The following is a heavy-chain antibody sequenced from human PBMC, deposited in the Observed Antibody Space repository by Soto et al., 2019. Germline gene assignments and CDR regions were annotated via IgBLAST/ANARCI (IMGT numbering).Heavy chain of an antibody. Sequence: PSETLSLTCAVYGGSFSGYYWSWIRPPPGKGLEWIGEINHSGSTNYNPSLKSRVTISVDTSKNQFSLKLSSVTAADTAVYYCASVVDTAMGFFDYWGQGTLVTVSS. V-gene: IGHV4-34*01. CDR2: INHSGST. CDR3: ASVVDTAMGFFDY. D-gene: IGHD5-18*01. J-gene: IGHJ4*02. CDR1: GGSFSGYY.